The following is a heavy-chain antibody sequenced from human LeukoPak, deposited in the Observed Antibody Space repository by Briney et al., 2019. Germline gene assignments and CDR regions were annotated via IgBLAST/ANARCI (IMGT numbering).Heavy chain of an antibody. CDR2: IYYSGST. D-gene: IGHD1-1*01. Sequence: SETLSLTCTVSGGSISSYYWSWIRQPPGKGLEWIGYIYYSGSTNYNPSLKSRVTISVDTSKNQFSLKLSSVTAADTAVYYCARESRRYNWNDLSYYYYGMDVWGQGITVTVSS. CDR1: GGSISSYY. J-gene: IGHJ6*02. CDR3: ARESRRYNWNDLSYYYYGMDV. V-gene: IGHV4-59*01.